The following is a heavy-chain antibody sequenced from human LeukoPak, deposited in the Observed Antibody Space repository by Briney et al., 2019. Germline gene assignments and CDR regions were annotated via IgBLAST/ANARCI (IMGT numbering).Heavy chain of an antibody. CDR1: GYTFTSYG. CDR3: ARLGVASAAGTHYYYYYYMDV. D-gene: IGHD6-13*01. Sequence: GASVKVSCKASGYTFTSYGISWVRQAPGQGLEWTGWISAYNGNTNYAQKLQGRVTMTTDTSTSTAYMELRSLRSDDTAVYYCARLGVASAAGTHYYYYYYMDVWGKGTTVTISS. J-gene: IGHJ6*03. CDR2: ISAYNGNT. V-gene: IGHV1-18*01.